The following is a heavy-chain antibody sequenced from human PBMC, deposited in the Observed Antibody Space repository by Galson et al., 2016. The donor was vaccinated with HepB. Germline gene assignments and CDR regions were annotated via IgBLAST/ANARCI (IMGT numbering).Heavy chain of an antibody. V-gene: IGHV3-23*01. J-gene: IGHJ6*02. CDR1: GFTFSSFS. CDR3: AKGLRIHLRYYYGMDV. Sequence: SLRLSCAASGFTFSSFSMSWVRQAPGKGLQWVSTISGGGGGTYYADSVKGRFTISRDTSKNTLYLQMNSLRAEDTAVYYCAKGLRIHLRYYYGMDVWGQGTTVTVSS. D-gene: IGHD5-18*01. CDR2: ISGGGGGT.